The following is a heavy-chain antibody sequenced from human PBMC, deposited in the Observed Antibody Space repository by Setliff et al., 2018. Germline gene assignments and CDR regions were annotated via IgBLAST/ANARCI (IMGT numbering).Heavy chain of an antibody. CDR2: INGVNGNT. V-gene: IGHV1-3*01. CDR1: GYTFTAYD. Sequence: ASVKVSCKASGYTFTAYDIHWMRQAPGQSLEWMGWINGVNGNTKYSQNFQGRVTFTSDTSANTAFMERSSLRSEDSPMYYCARGQTVGPNSGKDYWGQGTLVTVSS. D-gene: IGHD1-26*01. J-gene: IGHJ4*02. CDR3: ARGQTVGPNSGKDY.